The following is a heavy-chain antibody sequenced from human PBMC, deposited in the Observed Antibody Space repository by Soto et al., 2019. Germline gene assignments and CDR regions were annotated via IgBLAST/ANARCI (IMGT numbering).Heavy chain of an antibody. D-gene: IGHD3-10*01. J-gene: IGHJ6*02. V-gene: IGHV3-72*01. CDR2: IKNRANSYTT. CDR1: GFTFSDPY. Sequence: GGSLRLSCAASGFTFSDPYMDWVRQAPGKGLEWVGRIKNRANSYTTEYAASVRGRFTISRDDTKSSLYLQMNSLKTEDTAVYYCGRSPSYYGSGSHHWGQGTTVTVSS. CDR3: GRSPSYYGSGSHH.